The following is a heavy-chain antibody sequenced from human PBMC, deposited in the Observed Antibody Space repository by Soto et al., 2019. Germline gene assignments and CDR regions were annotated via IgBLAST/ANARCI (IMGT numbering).Heavy chain of an antibody. CDR1: GYTFTRYT. V-gene: IGHV1-3*01. D-gene: IGHD2-15*01. CDR3: ARGIATGQLDP. J-gene: IGHJ5*02. Sequence: QVQLVQSGAEVKKPGASVKISCKASGYTFTRYTMNWVRQAPGQRLELMGWINPDNGNTKSSQKFQDRGTITRDTSASTAYMDLSSLRSEDTAVYYCARGIATGQLDPWGQGTLVTVSS. CDR2: INPDNGNT.